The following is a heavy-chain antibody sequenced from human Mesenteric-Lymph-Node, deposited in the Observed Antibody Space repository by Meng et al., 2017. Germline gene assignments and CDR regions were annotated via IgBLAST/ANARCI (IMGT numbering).Heavy chain of an antibody. CDR2: IHHSGTT. J-gene: IGHJ4*02. CDR1: GYSISSGYY. CDR3: ARVINCSGSTCYLFYIDS. D-gene: IGHD2-15*01. V-gene: IGHV4-38-2*01. Sequence: GSLRLSCAVSGYSISSGYYWGWIRQPPGKGLEWIGNIHHSGTTDYNPSLKSRVTISLDTSKNQFSLKLSSVTAADTAIYYCARVINCSGSTCYLFYIDSWGQGTLVTVSS.